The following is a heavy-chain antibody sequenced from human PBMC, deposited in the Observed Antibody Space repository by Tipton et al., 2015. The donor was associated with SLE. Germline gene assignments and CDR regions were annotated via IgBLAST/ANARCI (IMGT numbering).Heavy chain of an antibody. J-gene: IGHJ6*02. Sequence: GSLRLSCAASGFTFSSYGMHWVRQAPGKGLEWVAFIRYDGSNKYYADSVKGRFTISRDNSKNTLYLQMNSLRAEDTAVYYCAKDGARGYYYYGMDVWGQGTTVTISS. CDR3: AKDGARGYYYYGMDV. D-gene: IGHD3-16*01. CDR2: IRYDGSNK. CDR1: GFTFSSYG. V-gene: IGHV3-30*02.